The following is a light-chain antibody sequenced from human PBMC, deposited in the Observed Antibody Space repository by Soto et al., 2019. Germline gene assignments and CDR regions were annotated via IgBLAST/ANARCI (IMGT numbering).Light chain of an antibody. CDR1: QSVSSSY. CDR2: GAS. J-gene: IGKJ2*01. V-gene: IGKV3-20*01. CDR3: QQYGSSPMST. Sequence: EIVLTQSPGTLSLSPGERATLSCRASQSVSSSYFAWYQQKPGQAPRLLIYGASGRATGIPDRFSGSGSGTDFTLTIIRLEPEDFGVYYCQQYGSSPMSTFGQGTKLEIK.